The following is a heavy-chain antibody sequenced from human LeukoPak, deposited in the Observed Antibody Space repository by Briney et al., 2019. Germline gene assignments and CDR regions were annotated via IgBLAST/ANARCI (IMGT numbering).Heavy chain of an antibody. Sequence: PSETLSLTCAVYGGSFSGYYWSWIRQPPGKGLEWIGEINHSGSTNYNPSLKSRVTISVDTSKNQFSLKLSSVTAADTAVYYCARHNRVAGTSWGQGTLVTVSS. CDR2: INHSGST. CDR3: ARHNRVAGTS. V-gene: IGHV4-34*01. J-gene: IGHJ4*02. CDR1: GGSFSGYY. D-gene: IGHD6-19*01.